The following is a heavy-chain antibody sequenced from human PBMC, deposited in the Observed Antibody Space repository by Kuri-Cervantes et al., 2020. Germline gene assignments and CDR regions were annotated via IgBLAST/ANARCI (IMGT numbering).Heavy chain of an antibody. V-gene: IGHV4-39*02. Sequence: SETLSLTCTVSGGSINNSSHYWGWIRQPPGKGLEWIGSYSYSGTSYYNPSLKSRVTMSVGTSKNQLSLKLTSVTAADTAVYFCARDQYFYYMDVWGKGTAVTVSS. CDR3: ARDQYFYYMDV. J-gene: IGHJ6*03. CDR1: GGSINNSSHY. CDR2: YSYSGTS.